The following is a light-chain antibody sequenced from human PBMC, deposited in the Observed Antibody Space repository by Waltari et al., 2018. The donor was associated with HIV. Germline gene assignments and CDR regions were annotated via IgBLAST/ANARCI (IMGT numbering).Light chain of an antibody. J-gene: IGLJ3*02. CDR3: SSYTGYNDFL. Sequence: QSALTQPPSASGSHGQSVPIYRPGTSSNVGSYTYVSWYQQHPGKAPKLMIFEVTKLPSGVPNRFSGSKSGNTASLTGSGLQADDEADYYCSSYTGYNDFLFGAGTKLTVL. CDR1: SSNVGSYTY. V-gene: IGLV2-8*01. CDR2: EVT.